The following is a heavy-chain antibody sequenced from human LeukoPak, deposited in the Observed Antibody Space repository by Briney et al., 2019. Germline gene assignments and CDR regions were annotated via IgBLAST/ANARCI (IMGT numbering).Heavy chain of an antibody. CDR2: IYPGDSDT. CDR1: GYSFTSYW. V-gene: IGHV5-51*01. J-gene: IGHJ4*02. CDR3: ARLRGYYYDSSGYNDY. D-gene: IGHD3-22*01. Sequence: KPGESLKISCKGSGYSFTSYWIGWVRQMPGKGLEWMGIIYPGDSDTRYSPSFQGQVTISADKSISTAYLQWSSLKASDTAMYYCARLRGYYYDSSGYNDYWGQGTLVTVSS.